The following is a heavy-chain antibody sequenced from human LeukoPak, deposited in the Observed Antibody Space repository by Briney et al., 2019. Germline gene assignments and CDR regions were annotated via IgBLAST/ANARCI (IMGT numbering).Heavy chain of an antibody. CDR2: INPSGGST. CDR1: GYTFTSYY. CDR3: ARVRHGGLSSYYYYYMDV. J-gene: IGHJ6*03. Sequence: GASVKVSCKASGYTFTSYYMHWVRQAPGQGLEWMGIINPSGGSTSYAQKFQGRVTMTRDMSTSTVYMELSSLRSEDTAVYYCARVRHGGLSSYYYYYMDVWGKGTTVTISS. D-gene: IGHD3-16*02. V-gene: IGHV1-46*01.